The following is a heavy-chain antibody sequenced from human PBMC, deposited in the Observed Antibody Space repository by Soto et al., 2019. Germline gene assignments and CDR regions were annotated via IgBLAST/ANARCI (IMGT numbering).Heavy chain of an antibody. D-gene: IGHD3-3*01. CDR3: AATYYDFWSGYPYYYYGMDV. CDR2: IYYSGST. Sequence: SETLSLTCTVSGGSISSYYWSWIRQPPGKGLEWIGYIYYSGSTNYNPSLKSRVTISVDTSKNQFSLKLSSVTAADTAVYYCAATYYDFWSGYPYYYYGMDVWGQGTTVT. CDR1: GGSISSYY. V-gene: IGHV4-59*01. J-gene: IGHJ6*02.